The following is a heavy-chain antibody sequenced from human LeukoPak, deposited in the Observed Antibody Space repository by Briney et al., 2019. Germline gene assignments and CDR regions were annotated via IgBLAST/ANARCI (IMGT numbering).Heavy chain of an antibody. J-gene: IGHJ4*02. CDR2: FDPEDGET. CDR1: GYTLTELS. D-gene: IGHD6-19*01. CDR3: ATDEGSGWYVN. Sequence: GASVKVSFKVSGYTLTELSMHWVRQAPGKGGEWMGGFDPEDGETIYAQKFQGRVTMTEDTSTDTAYMELSSLRSEDTAVYYCATDEGSGWYVNWGQGTLVTVSS. V-gene: IGHV1-24*01.